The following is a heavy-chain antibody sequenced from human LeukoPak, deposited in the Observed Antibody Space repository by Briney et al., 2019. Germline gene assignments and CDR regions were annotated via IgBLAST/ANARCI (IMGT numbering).Heavy chain of an antibody. D-gene: IGHD5/OR15-5a*01. V-gene: IGHV4-38-2*02. CDR3: ATLVSTRYYFDY. Sequence: KASETLSLTCTVSDYSISSGYGYYWGWIRQPPGKGLEWIGNIYHSGITYYNHFNSSLKSRVTISIDTSNNQFSLRLTSVTAADTAVYCATLVSTRYYFDYWGQGTLVTVSS. CDR2: IYHSGIT. CDR1: DYSISSGYGYY. J-gene: IGHJ4*02.